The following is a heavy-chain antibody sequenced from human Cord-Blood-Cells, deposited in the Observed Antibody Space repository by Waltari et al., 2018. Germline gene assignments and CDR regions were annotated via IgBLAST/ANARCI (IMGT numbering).Heavy chain of an antibody. J-gene: IGHJ5*02. CDR2: INHSGST. CDR3: ARGLSEQQLVRENWFDP. D-gene: IGHD6-13*01. V-gene: IGHV4-34*01. CDR1: GGSFSGYY. Sequence: QVQLQQWGAGLLKPSETLSLTCAVYGGSFSGYYCSWIRQPPGKGLEWIGEINHSGSTNYNPSLKSRVTISVDTSKNQFSLKLSSVTAADTAVYYCARGLSEQQLVRENWFDPWGQGTLVTVSS.